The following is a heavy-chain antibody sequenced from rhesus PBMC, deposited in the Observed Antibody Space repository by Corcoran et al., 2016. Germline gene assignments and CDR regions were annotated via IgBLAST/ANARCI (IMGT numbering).Heavy chain of an antibody. Sequence: QVQLQESGPGLVKPSATLSLTCAVTGGSFSGHYWTWIRPPPGQGQEWIVYIGGSSGSTSYNPSLKSRFTISTDTSKNQFSLKLSSGTAADTAVYYCAIQGLLPPFDYWGQGVLVTVSS. CDR3: AIQGLLPPFDY. CDR2: IGGSSGST. J-gene: IGHJ4*01. CDR1: GGSFSGHY. V-gene: IGHV4-165*02. D-gene: IGHD3-28*01.